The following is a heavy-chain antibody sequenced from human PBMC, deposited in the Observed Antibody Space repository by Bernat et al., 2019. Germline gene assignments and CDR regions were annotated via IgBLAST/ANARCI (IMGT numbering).Heavy chain of an antibody. CDR3: ARDATYIGGRWFDP. CDR1: GFTVSSNY. V-gene: IGHV3-53*01. Sequence: EVQLVESGGGLIQPGGSLRLSCAASGFTVSSNYMIWVRQAPGKGLEWVSVIYSGGTTYYADSVKGRFTISRDNSKNTLYLQMNSLRAEDTAVYYCARDATYIGGRWFDPWGQGTLVTVSS. D-gene: IGHD3-16*01. J-gene: IGHJ5*02. CDR2: IYSGGTT.